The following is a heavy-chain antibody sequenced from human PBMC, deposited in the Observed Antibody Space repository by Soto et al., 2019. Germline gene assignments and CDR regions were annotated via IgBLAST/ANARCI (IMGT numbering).Heavy chain of an antibody. CDR2: IYYYSGYT. CDR1: GASVSSGRFY. CDR3: ARRPLWRFGTTVTTAYWYFDL. D-gene: IGHD4-17*01. V-gene: IGHV4-61*01. Sequence: SETLSLTCTVSGASVSSGRFYWSWIRQPPGKGLEWIGYIYYYSGYTTYNPSLKSRVTISVDTSKNQFSLKLSSVTAADTAVYYCARRPLWRFGTTVTTAYWYFDLWGRGTLVTVSS. J-gene: IGHJ2*01.